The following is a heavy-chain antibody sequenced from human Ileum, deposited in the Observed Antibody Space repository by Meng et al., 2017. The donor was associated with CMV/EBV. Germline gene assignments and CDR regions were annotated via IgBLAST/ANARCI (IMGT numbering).Heavy chain of an antibody. V-gene: IGHV3-11*05. CDR3: TRDPRACDY. Sequence: QGWVCECVGGLVAPGGSWRISCKASGCSFSDYYLTCIRHPPGKGPEWLAYISGSSTVTNYADSVKGRFTISRDNVNNLLYLQMNSLRADDTAGYYCTRDPRACDYWGQGTLVTVSS. J-gene: IGHJ4*02. CDR1: GCSFSDYY. CDR2: ISGSSTVT.